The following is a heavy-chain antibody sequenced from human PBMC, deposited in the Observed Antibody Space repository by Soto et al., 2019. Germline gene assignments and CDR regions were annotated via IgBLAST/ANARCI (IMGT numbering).Heavy chain of an antibody. CDR1: SGSISVTNVF. CDR2: VDYSGTA. CDR3: ARITGRHLDY. J-gene: IGHJ4*02. Sequence: SETLSLTCTVSSGSISVTNVFWGWVRQPPGKGLEWIGNVDYSGTAYFSPSLATRVTFHVDTSKNQFSLTLYSVTAADTAVYYCARITGRHLDYWGQGILVTV. V-gene: IGHV4-39*01. D-gene: IGHD1-20*01.